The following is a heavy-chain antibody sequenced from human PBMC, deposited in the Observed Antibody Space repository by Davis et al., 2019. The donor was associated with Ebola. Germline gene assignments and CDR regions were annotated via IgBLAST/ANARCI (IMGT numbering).Heavy chain of an antibody. Sequence: SETLSLTCTVSGGSMSSYYWSWIRQPPGKGLEWIGYIYYSGSTYYNPSLKSRVTISVDTSKNQFSLKLSSVTAADTAVYYCARGSTIFGVVITPYYFDYWGQGTLVTVSS. CDR3: ARGSTIFGVVITPYYFDY. D-gene: IGHD3-3*01. V-gene: IGHV4-59*08. CDR2: IYYSGST. CDR1: GGSMSSYY. J-gene: IGHJ4*02.